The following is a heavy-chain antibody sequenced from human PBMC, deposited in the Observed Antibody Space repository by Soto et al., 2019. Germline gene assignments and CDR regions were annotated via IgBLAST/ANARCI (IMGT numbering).Heavy chain of an antibody. D-gene: IGHD6-19*01. Sequence: ASVKVSCKASGYTFTSYGISWVRQAPGQGLEWMGWISAYNSSTNYAQKLQGRVTMTTDTSTSTAYMELRSLRSDDTAVYYCARVRGDSSGSTVGYFDYWGQGTLVTVSS. CDR3: ARVRGDSSGSTVGYFDY. J-gene: IGHJ4*02. CDR1: GYTFTSYG. CDR2: ISAYNSST. V-gene: IGHV1-18*01.